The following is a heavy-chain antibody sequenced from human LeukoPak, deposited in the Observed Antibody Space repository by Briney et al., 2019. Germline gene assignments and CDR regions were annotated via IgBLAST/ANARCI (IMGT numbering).Heavy chain of an antibody. CDR1: GFTFASYA. D-gene: IGHD2-2*01. Sequence: GGSLRLSCAASGFTFASYAMTWVRQAPGKGLEWVSSVSATDGSTYYADSVRGRFTISRDNSKNTLFLQMNSLRAEDTALYYCVACSSASCYGDRFDPWGQGTLVTVSS. CDR3: VACSSASCYGDRFDP. CDR2: VSATDGST. J-gene: IGHJ5*02. V-gene: IGHV3-23*01.